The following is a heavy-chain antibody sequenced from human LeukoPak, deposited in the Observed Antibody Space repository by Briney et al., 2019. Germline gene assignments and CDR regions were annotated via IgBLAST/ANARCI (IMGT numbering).Heavy chain of an antibody. D-gene: IGHD1-26*01. J-gene: IGHJ4*02. CDR2: INPSGGST. CDR1: GYTFTSYY. CDR3: ARSPVGATFLFDY. V-gene: IGHV1-46*01. Sequence: VSVKVSCKASGYTFTSYYMRWVRQAPGQGLEWMGIINPSGGSTSYAQEFQGRVTMTRDTSTSTVYMELSSLRSEDTAVYYCARSPVGATFLFDYWGQGTLVTVSS.